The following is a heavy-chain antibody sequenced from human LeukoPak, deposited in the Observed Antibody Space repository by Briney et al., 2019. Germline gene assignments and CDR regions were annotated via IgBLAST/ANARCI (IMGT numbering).Heavy chain of an antibody. V-gene: IGHV3-13*01. CDR2: IDTAGDT. CDR1: GFTFSHCD. J-gene: IGHJ4*02. Sequence: GGSLRLSCAASGFTFSHCDMHWVRQATGKGLEWVSGIDTAGDTYYAGSVKGRFTISRENAKNSLYLQMNSLRAGDTAVYYCARNFWTYYFDYWGQGTLVTVSS. CDR3: ARNFWTYYFDY. D-gene: IGHD3/OR15-3a*01.